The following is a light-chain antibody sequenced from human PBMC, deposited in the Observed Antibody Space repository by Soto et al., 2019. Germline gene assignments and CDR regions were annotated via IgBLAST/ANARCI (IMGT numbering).Light chain of an antibody. V-gene: IGLV2-14*01. J-gene: IGLJ1*01. CDR1: SSDVGGYNY. CDR3: SSYTSSSTLYV. CDR2: DVS. Sequence: QSALTQPASVSGSPGQSITISCTGTSSDVGGYNYVSWYQQHPGKAPKLMIYDVSNRPSGVSNRFSGSKSGNTASLTISGLQAEDEADYYCSSYTSSSTLYVCGTGPKVTVL.